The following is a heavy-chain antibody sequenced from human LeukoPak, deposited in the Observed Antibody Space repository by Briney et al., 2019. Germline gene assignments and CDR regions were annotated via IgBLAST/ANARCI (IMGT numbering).Heavy chain of an antibody. D-gene: IGHD3-22*01. CDR3: ARDRPNYYGSDGHYYRRDGDY. Sequence: GGSLRLSCAASGFTFSIYAMSWVRQTPGKGLEWVSSITSRDGTTYYADSVKGRFTISRDNSENTLYPQMNSLRAEDSALYYCARDRPNYYGSDGHYYRRDGDYWGQGTLDTVSS. J-gene: IGHJ4*02. V-gene: IGHV3-23*01. CDR2: ITSRDGTT. CDR1: GFTFSIYA.